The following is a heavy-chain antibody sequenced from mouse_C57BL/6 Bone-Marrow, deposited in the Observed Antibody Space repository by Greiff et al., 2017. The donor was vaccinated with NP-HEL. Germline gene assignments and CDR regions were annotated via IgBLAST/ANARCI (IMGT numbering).Heavy chain of an antibody. CDR2: IHPNSGST. V-gene: IGHV1-64*01. CDR1: GYTFTSYW. Sequence: QVQLKQPGAELVKPGASVKLSCKASGYTFTSYWMHWVKQRPGQGLEWIGMIHPNSGSTNYNEKFKSKATLTVDKSSSTAYMQLSSLTSEVSAVYYCARCGKGFDYWGQGTTLTVSS. CDR3: ARCGKGFDY. J-gene: IGHJ2*01.